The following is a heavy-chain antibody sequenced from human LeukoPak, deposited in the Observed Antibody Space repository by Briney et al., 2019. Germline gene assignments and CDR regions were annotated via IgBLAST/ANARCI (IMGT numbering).Heavy chain of an antibody. CDR3: ASTWYYDILTGPNFDY. CDR1: GYSISSGYY. CDR2: IYHSGST. Sequence: SETLSLTCTVSGYSISSGYYWGWIRQPPGKGLEWIGSIYHSGSTNYNPSLKSRVTISVDTSKNQFSLKLSSVTAADTAVYYCASTWYYDILTGPNFDYWGQGTLVTVSS. J-gene: IGHJ4*02. V-gene: IGHV4-38-2*02. D-gene: IGHD3-9*01.